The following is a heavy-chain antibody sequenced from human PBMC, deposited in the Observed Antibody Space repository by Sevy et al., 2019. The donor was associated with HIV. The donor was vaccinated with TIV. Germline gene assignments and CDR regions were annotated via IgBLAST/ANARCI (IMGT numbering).Heavy chain of an antibody. CDR2: ISAYNGNT. J-gene: IGHJ3*02. CDR1: GYTFTSDG. Sequence: ASVKVSCKASGYTFTSDGISWVRQAPGQGLEWMGWISAYNGNTNYAQKLQGRVTMTTDTSTSTAYMELRSLRSDDTAVYYCARGGEGYSGSQADAFDIWGQGTMVTVSS. CDR3: ARGGEGYSGSQADAFDI. V-gene: IGHV1-18*01. D-gene: IGHD1-26*01.